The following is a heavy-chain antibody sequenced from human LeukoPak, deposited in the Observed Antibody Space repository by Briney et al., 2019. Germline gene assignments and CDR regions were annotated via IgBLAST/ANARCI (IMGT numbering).Heavy chain of an antibody. Sequence: SQTLSLTCTVSGGSISSGGYYWSWIRQHPGKGLEWIGYIYYSGSTYYNPSLKSRVTISVDASNNHFSLKLSSVTAADTAVYYCARMYDSSGYYYPFDYWGQGTLVTVSS. CDR3: ARMYDSSGYYYPFDY. D-gene: IGHD3-22*01. CDR1: GGSISSGGYY. J-gene: IGHJ4*02. V-gene: IGHV4-31*03. CDR2: IYYSGST.